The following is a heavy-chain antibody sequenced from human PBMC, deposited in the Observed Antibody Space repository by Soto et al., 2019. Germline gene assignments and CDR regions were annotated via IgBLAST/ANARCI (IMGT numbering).Heavy chain of an antibody. J-gene: IGHJ4*02. CDR1: GGSISSSSWY. CDR2: VYNSGST. D-gene: IGHD6-13*01. V-gene: IGHV4-61*01. Sequence: PSETLSLTCTVSGGSISSSSWYWSWIRQPPGKGLEWIGYVYNSGSTNYNPSLKSRVTISEDTSKSQFSLKVDSMTAADTAVYYCARYRREAVAGYTLDNWGQGILVTVSS. CDR3: ARYRREAVAGYTLDN.